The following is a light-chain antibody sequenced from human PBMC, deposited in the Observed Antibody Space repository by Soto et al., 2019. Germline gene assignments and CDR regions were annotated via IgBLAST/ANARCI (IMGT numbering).Light chain of an antibody. CDR1: QSVSSSD. CDR3: QQYGTSPPYT. CDR2: GAS. J-gene: IGKJ2*01. Sequence: EIVLTQSPGTLSLSPGEWATLSCRASQSVSSSDLAWYQQKPGQAPRLLIYGASSRATGIPDRFSGSGSGTDFTLTISRLESEDCAVYYCQQYGTSPPYTFGQGTKLEIK. V-gene: IGKV3-20*01.